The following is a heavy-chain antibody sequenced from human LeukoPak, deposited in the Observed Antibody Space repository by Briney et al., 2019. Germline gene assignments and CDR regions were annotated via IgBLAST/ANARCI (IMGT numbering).Heavy chain of an antibody. J-gene: IGHJ5*02. CDR1: GGSFSGYY. D-gene: IGHD6-13*01. CDR3: ARLTARPYSSSWSNWFDP. V-gene: IGHV4-34*01. CDR2: INHSGST. Sequence: SETLSLTCAVYGGSFSGYYWSWIRQPPGKGLEWIGEINHSGSTNYNPSLKSRVTISVDTSKNQFSLKLSSVTAADTAVYYCARLTARPYSSSWSNWFDPWGQGTLVTVSS.